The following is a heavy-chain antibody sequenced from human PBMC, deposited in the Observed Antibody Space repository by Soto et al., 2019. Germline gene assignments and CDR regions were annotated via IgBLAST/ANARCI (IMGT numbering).Heavy chain of an antibody. J-gene: IGHJ5*02. V-gene: IGHV1-69*15. D-gene: IGHD1-26*01. CDR2: IIPIFGTS. CDR1: GGTFSNYA. CDR3: AKDGGAEGYLVNWLDP. Sequence: QVHLVQSGAEVKKPGSSVNVSCTASGGTFSNYAITWVRQSTGQVLEWVGRIIPIFGTSNVAQKFQGRVAITADESTPTAFMELSGLRSVDTAVYYCAKDGGAEGYLVNWLDPWGQGTLVNVAS.